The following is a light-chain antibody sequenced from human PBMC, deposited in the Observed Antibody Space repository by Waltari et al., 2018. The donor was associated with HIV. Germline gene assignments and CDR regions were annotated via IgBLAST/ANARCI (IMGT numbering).Light chain of an antibody. CDR3: QVWESSSDRFYV. CDR2: DDS. Sequence: SYVLTPPPSVSVAPGQTARITCGRANIGSKSVHWYQQKSDQAPLLVVYDDSDRPSGIPERFSGSNSGNMATLTISRVEAGDEADYYCQVWESSSDRFYVFGTGT. J-gene: IGLJ1*01. CDR1: NIGSKS. V-gene: IGLV3-21*02.